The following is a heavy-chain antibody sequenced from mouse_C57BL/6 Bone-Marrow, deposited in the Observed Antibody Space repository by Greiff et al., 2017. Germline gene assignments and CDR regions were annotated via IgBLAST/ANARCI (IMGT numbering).Heavy chain of an antibody. CDR3: ALYLLWLRRAWFAY. J-gene: IGHJ3*01. V-gene: IGHV1-74*01. Sequence: QVQLQQPGAELVKPGASVKVSCKASGYTLTSYWMHWVKQRPGQGLEWIGRIHPSDSDTNYNLEFKGKATLTVDKSSSPAYLQLSSLTSEDTAVYYCALYLLWLRRAWFAYWGQGTLVTVSA. CDR2: IHPSDSDT. D-gene: IGHD2-2*01. CDR1: GYTLTSYW.